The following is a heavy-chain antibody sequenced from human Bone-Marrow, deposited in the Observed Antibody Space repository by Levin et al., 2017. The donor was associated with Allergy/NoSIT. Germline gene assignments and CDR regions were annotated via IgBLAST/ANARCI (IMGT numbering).Heavy chain of an antibody. Sequence: PSETLSLTCAVHGGSFSANYWSWIRQAPGRGLEWIGEINHGGSTNYNPSLKSRVTISIATSKNQFSLKLPSVTAADTAVYYCAKEGPGRPYYYYYYMDVWDKGTTVTVSS. CDR1: GGSFSANY. V-gene: IGHV4-34*01. CDR2: INHGGST. D-gene: IGHD1-14*01. CDR3: AKEGPGRPYYYYYYMDV. J-gene: IGHJ6*03.